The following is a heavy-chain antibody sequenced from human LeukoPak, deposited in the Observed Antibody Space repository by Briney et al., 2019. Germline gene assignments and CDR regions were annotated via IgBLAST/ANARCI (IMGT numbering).Heavy chain of an antibody. J-gene: IGHJ3*02. CDR3: ARPTYYDFWSGYSAFDI. CDR2: INLNSGGT. D-gene: IGHD3-3*01. Sequence: ASVKVSCKASGYTFTGYYIYWVRQAPGQGLEWMGWINLNSGGTNYAQKFQGRVTMTRDTSISTAYMELSRLRSDDTAVYYCARPTYYDFWSGYSAFDIWGQGTMVTVSS. V-gene: IGHV1-2*02. CDR1: GYTFTGYY.